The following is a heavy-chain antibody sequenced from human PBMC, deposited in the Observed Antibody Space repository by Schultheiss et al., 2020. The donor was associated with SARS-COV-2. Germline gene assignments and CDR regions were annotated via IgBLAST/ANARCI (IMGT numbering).Heavy chain of an antibody. V-gene: IGHV3-21*01. CDR2: ISSSSSYI. Sequence: GGSLRLSCAASGFTFSSYSMNWVRQAPGKGLEWVSSISSSSSYIYYADSLKGRFTISRDNAKNSLYLQMNSLRAEDTAVYYCARSLQIYEYYYYYMDVWGKGTTVTVSS. D-gene: IGHD3-3*01. J-gene: IGHJ6*03. CDR3: ARSLQIYEYYYYYMDV. CDR1: GFTFSSYS.